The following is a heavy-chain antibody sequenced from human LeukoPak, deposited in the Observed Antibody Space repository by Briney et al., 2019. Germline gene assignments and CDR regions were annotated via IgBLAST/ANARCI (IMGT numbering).Heavy chain of an antibody. CDR1: GGSISSRNW. D-gene: IGHD5-24*01. CDR3: AREDAEQMDNSFDI. J-gene: IGHJ3*02. V-gene: IGHV4-4*02. Sequence: SETLSLTCAVSGGSISSRNWWSWVRQPPGKGLEWIGEIYHSGSTNYNPSLQSRLTISIDTSKNQFSLKLRSVTAADTAVYYCAREDAEQMDNSFDIWGQGTMVTVSS. CDR2: IYHSGST.